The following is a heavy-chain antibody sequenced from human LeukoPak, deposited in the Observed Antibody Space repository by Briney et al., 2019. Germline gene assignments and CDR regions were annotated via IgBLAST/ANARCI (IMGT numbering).Heavy chain of an antibody. J-gene: IGHJ6*03. CDR3: AKGQSVYYYYYMDV. CDR1: GFTFSSYS. Sequence: GGSLRLSCAASGFTFSSYSMNWVRQAPGKGLEWVSSISPTGNYIYYSDSVKGRFTISRDNAKNSLYLQMNSLRAEDTAVYYCAKGQSVYYYYYMDVWGKGTTVTVSS. V-gene: IGHV3-21*04. CDR2: ISPTGNYI.